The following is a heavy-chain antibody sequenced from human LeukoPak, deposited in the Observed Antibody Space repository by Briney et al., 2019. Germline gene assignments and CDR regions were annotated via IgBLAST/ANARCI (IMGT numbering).Heavy chain of an antibody. D-gene: IGHD3-3*01. CDR2: IYYSGST. CDR1: GGSISSSSDY. J-gene: IGHJ4*02. CDR3: AGRITIFGVAVRDFDY. V-gene: IGHV4-39*01. Sequence: PSETLSLTCTVSGGSISSSSDYWGWIRQPPGKGLECIGSIYYSGSTYYNPSLKSRVTISVDTSKNQFSLKLSSVTAADTAVYYCAGRITIFGVAVRDFDYWGREPWSPSPQ.